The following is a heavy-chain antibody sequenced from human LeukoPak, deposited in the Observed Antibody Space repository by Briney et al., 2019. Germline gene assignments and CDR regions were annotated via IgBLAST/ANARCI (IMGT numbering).Heavy chain of an antibody. CDR2: INPNSGGT. D-gene: IGHD6-13*01. J-gene: IGHJ5*02. Sequence: ASVKVSCKASGYTFTGYYMHWVRQAPGQGLEWMGWINPNSGGTNYAQKFQGRVTMTRDTSISTAYMELSRLRSDDTAVYYCARGKPGIAAAGTSKNWFDPWGQGTLVTVSS. V-gene: IGHV1-2*02. CDR1: GYTFTGYY. CDR3: ARGKPGIAAAGTSKNWFDP.